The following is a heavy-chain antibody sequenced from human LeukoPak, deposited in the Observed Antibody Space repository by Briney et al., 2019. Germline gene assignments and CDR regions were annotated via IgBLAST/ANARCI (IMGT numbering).Heavy chain of an antibody. V-gene: IGHV3-23*01. Sequence: GGSLRLSCAASGFTFSSYAMSWVRQAPGKGLEWVSAISGSGGSTYYADSVKGRFTISRDNSKNTVYLQMNSLRAADTAVYYCAKEIVGGQDAFDIWGQGTKVTVSS. J-gene: IGHJ3*02. CDR3: AKEIVGGQDAFDI. D-gene: IGHD2-15*01. CDR1: GFTFSSYA. CDR2: ISGSGGST.